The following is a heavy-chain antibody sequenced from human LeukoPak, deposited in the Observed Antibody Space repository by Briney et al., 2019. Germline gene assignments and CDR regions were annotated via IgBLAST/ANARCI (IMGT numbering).Heavy chain of an antibody. CDR1: GFTFSDYY. Sequence: PGGSLRLSCAASGFTFSDYYMSWIRQAPGKGLEWVSYISSSSSYTNYADSVKGRFTISRDNSKNTLFLLMNSLRGEDTAVYYCARGGLTIAEATASWYLDYWGQGTLVTVSS. CDR2: ISSSSSYT. V-gene: IGHV3-11*06. D-gene: IGHD1-26*01. CDR3: ARGGLTIAEATASWYLDY. J-gene: IGHJ4*02.